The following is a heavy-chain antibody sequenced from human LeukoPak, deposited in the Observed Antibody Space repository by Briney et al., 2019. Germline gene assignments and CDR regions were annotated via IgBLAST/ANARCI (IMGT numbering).Heavy chain of an antibody. CDR1: GGSFSGYY. CDR2: INHSGST. Sequence: PSETLSLTCAVYGGSFSGYYWSWIRQPPGKGLEWIGEINHSGSTNYIPSLKSRVTISVDTSKNQFSLKLSSVTAADTAVYYCARGPNIAMIVVVTFDYWGQGTLVTVSS. J-gene: IGHJ4*02. CDR3: ARGPNIAMIVVVTFDY. D-gene: IGHD3-22*01. V-gene: IGHV4-34*01.